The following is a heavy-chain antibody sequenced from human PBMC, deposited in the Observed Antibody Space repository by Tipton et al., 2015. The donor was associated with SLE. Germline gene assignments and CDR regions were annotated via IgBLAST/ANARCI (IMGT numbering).Heavy chain of an antibody. CDR2: INHSGST. CDR1: GGSFSDYY. D-gene: IGHD2-8*01. Sequence: TLSLTCAVYGGSFSDYYWSWIRQPPGKGLEWIGEINHSGSTNYNPSLKSRVTISVDTSKNQFSLKLSSVTAADTAVYYCASFPYGYYMDVWGKGTTVTVSS. J-gene: IGHJ6*03. V-gene: IGHV4-34*01. CDR3: ASFPYGYYMDV.